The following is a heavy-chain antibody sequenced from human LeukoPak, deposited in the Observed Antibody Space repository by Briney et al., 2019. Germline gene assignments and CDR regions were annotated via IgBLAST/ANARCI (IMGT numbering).Heavy chain of an antibody. Sequence: PGGSLRLSCAASGFTFSSYAMGWVRQAPGKGLEWVSAISGSGGSTYYADSVKGRFTISRDNSKNTLYLQMNSLRAEDTAVYYCAKDVYYYDSSGYLFDYWGQGTLVTVSS. CDR1: GFTFSSYA. V-gene: IGHV3-23*01. CDR2: ISGSGGST. J-gene: IGHJ4*02. CDR3: AKDVYYYDSSGYLFDY. D-gene: IGHD3-22*01.